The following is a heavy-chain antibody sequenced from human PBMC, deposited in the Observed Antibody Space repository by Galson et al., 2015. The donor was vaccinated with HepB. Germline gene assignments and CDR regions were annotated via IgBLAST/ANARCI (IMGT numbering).Heavy chain of an antibody. D-gene: IGHD6-25*01. CDR3: AKAGAEDSGSSYYYYMDV. CDR1: GFTFSSYA. Sequence: SLRLSCAASGFTFSSYAMSWVRQAPGKGLEWVSAISGSGGSTYYADSVKGRFTISRDNSKNTLYLQMNGLRAEDTAVYYCAKAGAEDSGSSYYYYMDVWGKGTAVTVSS. J-gene: IGHJ6*03. CDR2: ISGSGGST. V-gene: IGHV3-23*01.